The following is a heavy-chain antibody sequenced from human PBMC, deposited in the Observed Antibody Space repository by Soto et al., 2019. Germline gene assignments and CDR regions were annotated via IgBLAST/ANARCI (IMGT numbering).Heavy chain of an antibody. CDR1: GFTFSSYW. J-gene: IGHJ4*02. D-gene: IGHD3-10*01. Sequence: GGSLRLSCAASGFTFSSYWMSWVRQAPGKGLEWVANIKQDGSEKYYVDSVKGRFTISRDNAKNSLYLQMNSLRAEDTAVYYCARGVWFGELLYMSVSYYLDYWGQGTLVTVSA. CDR2: IKQDGSEK. CDR3: ARGVWFGELLYMSVSYYLDY. V-gene: IGHV3-7*05.